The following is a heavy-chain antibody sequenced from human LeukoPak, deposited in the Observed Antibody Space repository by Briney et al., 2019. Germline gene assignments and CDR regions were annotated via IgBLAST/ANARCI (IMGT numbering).Heavy chain of an antibody. J-gene: IGHJ4*02. V-gene: IGHV4-34*01. CDR3: ARATVSGTGRAYEY. CDR2: VNHSGST. CDR1: GGSFSGYY. Sequence: SETLSLTCAVYGGSFSGYYWSWIRQSPGKGLEWIGEVNHSGSTNYNPSLKSRATISIDTSKNQFSLKLSSATAADTAVYYCARATVSGTGRAYEYWGQGTLVTVSS. D-gene: IGHD6-19*01.